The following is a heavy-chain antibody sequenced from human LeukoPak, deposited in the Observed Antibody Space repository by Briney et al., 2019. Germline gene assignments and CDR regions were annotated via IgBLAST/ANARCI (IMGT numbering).Heavy chain of an antibody. CDR2: IYYSGST. V-gene: IGHV4-61*05. D-gene: IGHD6-13*01. CDR3: ARVRGYRIEDYFDY. CDR1: GGSISSSSYC. Sequence: SETLSLTCPVSGGSISSSSYCWGWIRQPPGKGLEWIGYIYYSGSTNYNPSLKSRVTISVETSKNEFSLKLRSVTAADTAVYYCARVRGYRIEDYFDYWGQGTLVTISS. J-gene: IGHJ4*02.